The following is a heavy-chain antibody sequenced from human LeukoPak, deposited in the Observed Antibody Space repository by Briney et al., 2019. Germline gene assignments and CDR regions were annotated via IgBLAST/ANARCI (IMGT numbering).Heavy chain of an antibody. CDR3: ARDMVSTWPYFYTYYYMDV. CDR1: GASITSHS. D-gene: IGHD2/OR15-2a*01. CDR2: IHGNGST. Sequence: SETLSLTCTVSGASITSHSWNWIRQPAGKGLEWIGRIHGNGSTNYNPSLKSRVTLSLDTTKSQFSLKVPSVTAADTALYYCARDMVSTWPYFYTYYYMDVWGQGTTVAVSS. J-gene: IGHJ6*03. V-gene: IGHV4-4*07.